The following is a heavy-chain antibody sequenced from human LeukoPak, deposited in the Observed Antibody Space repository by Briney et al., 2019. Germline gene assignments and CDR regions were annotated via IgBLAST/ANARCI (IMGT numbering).Heavy chain of an antibody. V-gene: IGHV4-59*01. CDR1: GGSISSYY. J-gene: IGHJ3*02. CDR2: IYYSGST. CDR3: ARDDLLGGDDAFDI. Sequence: PSETLSLTCTVSGGSISSYYWSWLRQPPGKGLEWIGYIYYSGSTNYNPSLKSRVTISVDTSKNQFSLKLSSVTAADTAVYYCARDDLLGGDDAFDIWGQGTMVTVSS. D-gene: IGHD3-3*01.